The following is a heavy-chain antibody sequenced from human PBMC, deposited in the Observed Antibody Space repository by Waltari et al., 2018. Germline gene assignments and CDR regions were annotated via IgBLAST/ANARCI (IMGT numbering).Heavy chain of an antibody. D-gene: IGHD3-16*02. Sequence: EVQLVESGGGLVKPGGSLRLSCAASGFTFSSYSMNWVRQAPGKGLEWVSSISSSSSYIYYADSGKGRFTISRDNAKNALYLQMNSLRAEDTAVYYCARDRGYDYVWGSYRPFDYWGQGTLVTVSS. CDR1: GFTFSSYS. CDR2: ISSSSSYI. V-gene: IGHV3-21*01. J-gene: IGHJ4*02. CDR3: ARDRGYDYVWGSYRPFDY.